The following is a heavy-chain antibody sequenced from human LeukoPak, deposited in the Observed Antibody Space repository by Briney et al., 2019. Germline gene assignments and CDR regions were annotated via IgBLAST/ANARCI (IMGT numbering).Heavy chain of an antibody. J-gene: IGHJ4*02. CDR1: GFTFSSYA. Sequence: PGGSLRLSCAASGFTFSSYAMSWIRQAPGKGLEWVSAISGSGGSTYYADSVRGRFTISRDNSKNTLYLQMNSLRAEDTAVYYCARLHGSGCYYNSFDYWGQGTLVTVSS. CDR3: ARLHGSGCYYNSFDY. CDR2: ISGSGGST. V-gene: IGHV3-23*01. D-gene: IGHD3-10*01.